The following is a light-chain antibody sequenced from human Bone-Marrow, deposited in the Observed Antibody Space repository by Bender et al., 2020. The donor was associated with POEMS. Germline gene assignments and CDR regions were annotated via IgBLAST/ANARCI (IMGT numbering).Light chain of an antibody. CDR3: QVWDTTREHPV. CDR2: DDS. J-gene: IGLJ2*01. V-gene: IGLV3-21*02. CDR1: KIRIKS. Sequence: SSLLTQPPSVSVAPGQTARITCGGDKIRIKSVHWYQEKPGQAPVLVVYDDSDRPSRIPERFTGSNSGNTATLTISRAEAGDEADYYCQVWDTTREHPVFGGGTKLTVL.